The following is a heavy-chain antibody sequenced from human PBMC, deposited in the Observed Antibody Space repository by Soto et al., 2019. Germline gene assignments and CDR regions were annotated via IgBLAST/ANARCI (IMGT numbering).Heavy chain of an antibody. J-gene: IGHJ5*02. V-gene: IGHV4-30-2*01. D-gene: IGHD3-10*01. CDR1: GGSISRGGYS. Sequence: PSETLSLTCAVSGGSISRGGYSWSWIRQPPGKGLEWIGYIYHSGSTYYNPSLKSRVTISVDRSKNQFSLKLSSVTAADTAVYYCARDRGHGSGYHWFDPWGQGTLVTVSS. CDR3: ARDRGHGSGYHWFDP. CDR2: IYHSGST.